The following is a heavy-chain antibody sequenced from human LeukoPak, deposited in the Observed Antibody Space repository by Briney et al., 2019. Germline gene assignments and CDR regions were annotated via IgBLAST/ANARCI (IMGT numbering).Heavy chain of an antibody. CDR1: GFTFSSYS. CDR2: ISSSSSYI. Sequence: PGGSLRLSCAASGFTFSSYSMNWVRQAPGKGLEWVSSISSSSSYIYYADSVKGRFTISRDNAKNSLYLQMNSLRAEDTTLYHCARATVTTVLYYFDYWGQGTLVTVSS. D-gene: IGHD4-17*01. J-gene: IGHJ4*02. V-gene: IGHV3-21*04. CDR3: ARATVTTVLYYFDY.